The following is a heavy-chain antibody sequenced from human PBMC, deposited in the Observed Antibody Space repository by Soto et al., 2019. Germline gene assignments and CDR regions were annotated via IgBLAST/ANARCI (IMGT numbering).Heavy chain of an antibody. CDR2: INWIGEMI. CDR3: ARDRIGRFYAIDV. CDR1: GFKFDDYA. J-gene: IGHJ6*02. D-gene: IGHD2-15*01. Sequence: EVQLVESGGAMVNSGGSLRLSCVASGFKFDDYAIHWVRQVAVKGLEWVSAINWIGEMIAYADSVKGRSTISRDNAKNYVSLQINSLRPEDAALYYCARDRIGRFYAIDVWGQGTKVTVSS. V-gene: IGHV3-9*01.